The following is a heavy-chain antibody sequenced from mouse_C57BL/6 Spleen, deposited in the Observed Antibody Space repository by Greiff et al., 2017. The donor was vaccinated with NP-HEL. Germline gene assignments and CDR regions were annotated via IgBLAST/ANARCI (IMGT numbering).Heavy chain of an antibody. J-gene: IGHJ3*01. CDR3: ASGTTVVEGFAY. Sequence: QVQLKQPGAELVKPGASVKMSCKASGYTFTSYWITWVKQRPGQGLEWIGDIYPGSGSTNYNEKFKSKATLTVDTSSSTAYMQLSSLTSEDSAVYYCASGTTVVEGFAYWGQGTLVTVSA. D-gene: IGHD1-1*01. CDR2: IYPGSGST. CDR1: GYTFTSYW. V-gene: IGHV1-55*01.